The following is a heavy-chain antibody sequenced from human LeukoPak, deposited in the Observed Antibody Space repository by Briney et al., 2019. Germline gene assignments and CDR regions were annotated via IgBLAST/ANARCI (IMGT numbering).Heavy chain of an antibody. CDR1: GFTFSSYG. Sequence: GRSLILSCAASGFTFSSYGMHWVRQAPGKGLEWVAVIWYDGSNKYYADSVKGRFTISRDNSKNTLYLQMNSLRAEDTAVYYCARDQDIVVVPAAEHYFDYWGQGTLVTVSS. V-gene: IGHV3-33*01. CDR2: IWYDGSNK. CDR3: ARDQDIVVVPAAEHYFDY. J-gene: IGHJ4*02. D-gene: IGHD2-2*01.